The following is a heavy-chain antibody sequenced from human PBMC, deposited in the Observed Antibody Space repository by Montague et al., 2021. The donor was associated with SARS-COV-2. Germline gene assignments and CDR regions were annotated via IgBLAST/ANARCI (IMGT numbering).Heavy chain of an antibody. CDR1: GDSITSSF. Sequence: SETLSLTCTVSGDSITSSFWTWVRQPPGKGLEWIGYIYYGGSTNNNPSLKSRVTISMDVSKNQFSLKLSSVTAADTAVYYCAREAFGGVIDHWGQGTLVTVSS. V-gene: IGHV4-59*01. D-gene: IGHD3-16*01. CDR2: IYYGGST. J-gene: IGHJ4*02. CDR3: AREAFGGVIDH.